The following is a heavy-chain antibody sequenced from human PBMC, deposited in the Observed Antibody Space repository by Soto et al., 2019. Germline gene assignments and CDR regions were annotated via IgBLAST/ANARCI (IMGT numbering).Heavy chain of an antibody. CDR3: AKDTYYHDSTGYYVFDY. J-gene: IGHJ4*02. Sequence: QVQLVESGGGVVQPGRSLRLSCAASGSTLRSYGIHWVRQAPGKGLEWVAAISYDGSNKNYVDSVKGRFTISRDNSENTLYLQMNSLRAEDAAVYYCAKDTYYHDSTGYYVFDYWGQGTLVTVSS. CDR2: ISYDGSNK. CDR1: GSTLRSYG. D-gene: IGHD3-22*01. V-gene: IGHV3-30*18.